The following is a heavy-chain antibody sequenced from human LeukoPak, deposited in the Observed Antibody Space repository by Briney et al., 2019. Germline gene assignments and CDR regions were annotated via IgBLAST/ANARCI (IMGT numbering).Heavy chain of an antibody. J-gene: IGHJ6*02. V-gene: IGHV1-58*02. Sequence: SVKLSCKAAGSTFTSSAMQWVRQARGQRLEWIGWIVVGSGNTNYAKKFQERVTITTEMSTSTAYMELSSLRSEDTAVYYCAAVGAVAGTLTYYYYGMDVWGQGTTVTVSS. CDR2: IVVGSGNT. CDR3: AAVGAVAGTLTYYYYGMDV. D-gene: IGHD6-19*01. CDR1: GSTFTSSA.